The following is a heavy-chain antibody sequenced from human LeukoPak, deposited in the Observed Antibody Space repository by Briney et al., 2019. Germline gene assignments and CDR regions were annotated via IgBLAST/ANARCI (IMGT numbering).Heavy chain of an antibody. CDR2: IYHSGST. J-gene: IGHJ5*02. CDR3: ARESGSSDWFDP. D-gene: IGHD1-26*01. V-gene: IGHV4-38-2*02. CDR1: GYSISSGYY. Sequence: PSETLSLTCAVSGYSISSGYYWGWIRQPPGKGLEWIGSIYHSGSTYYNPSLKSRVTISVDTPKNQFSLKLSSVTAADTAVYYCARESGSSDWFDPWGQGTLVTVSS.